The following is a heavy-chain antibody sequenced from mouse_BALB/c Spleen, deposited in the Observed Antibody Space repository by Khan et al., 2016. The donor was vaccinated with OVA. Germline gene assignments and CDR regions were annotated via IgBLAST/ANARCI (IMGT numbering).Heavy chain of an antibody. CDR3: ARQPYYHYNIMDY. CDR1: GFSLTNYG. V-gene: IGHV2-6-1*01. CDR2: IWSDGST. D-gene: IGHD2-10*01. Sequence: QVQLKESVPGLGAPSQSLSITCTIPGFSLTNYGIHWVRQPPGKGLEWLVVIWSDGSTNYNSALKSRLTISKDNSKNQIFLKMDSLQTDDTAMYFCARQPYYHYNIMDYWGQGTSVTGSS. J-gene: IGHJ4*01.